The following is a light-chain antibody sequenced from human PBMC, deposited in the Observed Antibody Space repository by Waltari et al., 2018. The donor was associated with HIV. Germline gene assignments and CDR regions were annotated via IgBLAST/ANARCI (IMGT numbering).Light chain of an antibody. Sequence: QSALTQPASVSGSPGQSITISCTGTSSDLDNFKSVSWYQHHPGKAPKVIIYEVINRPSGVSYRFSGSKSGHTASLTISGLQAEDEADYFCMSYISSATPEFGGGTKLTVL. CDR1: SSDLDNFKS. CDR3: MSYISSATPE. CDR2: EVI. J-gene: IGLJ3*02. V-gene: IGLV2-14*01.